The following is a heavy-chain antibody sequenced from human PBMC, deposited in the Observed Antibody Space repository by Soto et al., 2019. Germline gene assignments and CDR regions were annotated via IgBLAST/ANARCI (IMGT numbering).Heavy chain of an antibody. CDR1: GYTYTNLD. Sequence: QVQLVQSGAEVKRPGASVKVSCKASGYTYTNLDINWVRQASGQGLEWMGWMNPHSDTGFDQKFQGRVTLTRDTPTSTVYMELTSLRFDDTAVYYCARYQIGEGFTAWGQGTPVTVSS. J-gene: IGHJ5*02. CDR2: MNPHSDT. V-gene: IGHV1-8*01. CDR3: ARYQIGEGFTA.